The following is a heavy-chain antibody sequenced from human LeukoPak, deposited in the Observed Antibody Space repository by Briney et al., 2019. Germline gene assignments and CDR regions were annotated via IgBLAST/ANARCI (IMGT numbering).Heavy chain of an antibody. CDR2: ISSSSSTI. J-gene: IGHJ4*02. CDR3: ARAMIKPFAY. Sequence: PGGSLRLSCAASGFTFSSYSMTWVRQAPGKGLEWVSYISSSSSTIYYADSVKGRFTISRDNAKNSLYLQMNSLRAEDTAVYYCARAMIKPFAYWGQGTLVTVSS. CDR1: GFTFSSYS. V-gene: IGHV3-48*04. D-gene: IGHD3-22*01.